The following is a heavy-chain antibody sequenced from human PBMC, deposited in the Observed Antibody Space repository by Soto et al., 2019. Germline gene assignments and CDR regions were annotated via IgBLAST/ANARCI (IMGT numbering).Heavy chain of an antibody. J-gene: IGHJ4*02. CDR3: AKDHGSGTFHVYLVY. V-gene: IGHV3-9*01. D-gene: IGHD3-10*01. CDR1: GFTFDDYA. Sequence: EVQLVESGGGLVQPGRSLRLSCAASGFTFDDYAMHWVRQAPGKGLEWVSGISWNSGSIGDADSVKGRFTISCDNAKNSLYLQMNSLRAEVTAMYYCAKDHGSGTFHVYLVYWGRGGLV. CDR2: ISWNSGSI.